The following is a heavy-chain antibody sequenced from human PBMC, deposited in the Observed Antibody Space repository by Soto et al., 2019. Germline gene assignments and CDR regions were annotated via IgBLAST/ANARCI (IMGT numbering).Heavy chain of an antibody. CDR3: ARGYGPIDY. D-gene: IGHD3-10*01. Sequence: PSETLSLTCAVYGGSFSDYYWNWVRQPPGKGLEWIGKINHSGSTNYNPSLKSRVTISVDRSKNQISLKLSSVTAADAAVYYCARGYGPIDYWGQGTLVTVSS. CDR2: INHSGST. CDR1: GGSFSDYY. J-gene: IGHJ4*02. V-gene: IGHV4-34*01.